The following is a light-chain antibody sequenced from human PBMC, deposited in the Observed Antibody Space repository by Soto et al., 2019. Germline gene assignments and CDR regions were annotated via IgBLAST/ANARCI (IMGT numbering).Light chain of an antibody. V-gene: IGLV2-14*03. CDR1: SSDIGAYNY. CDR3: SSYTSSSTVV. J-gene: IGLJ2*01. Sequence: QSVLTQPASVSGSPGQSITISCTGTSSDIGAYNYVSWYQQHPGKAPKLMIYAVTNRPSGVSNRFSGSKSGHTASLTISGLQAEDEADYYCSSYTSSSTVVFGGGTKLTVL. CDR2: AVT.